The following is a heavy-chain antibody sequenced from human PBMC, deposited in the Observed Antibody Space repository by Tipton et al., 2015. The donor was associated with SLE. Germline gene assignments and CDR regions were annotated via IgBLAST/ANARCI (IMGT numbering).Heavy chain of an antibody. V-gene: IGHV4-39*07. J-gene: IGHJ4*02. D-gene: IGHD6-13*01. CDR3: ARDARYSSRRDFDS. CDR2: MHHGGGT. Sequence: LRLSCTVSGGSISTGAYYWGWIRQPPGKGMEWIGSMHHGGGTFYSPSLKSRVTISLDTSMNQFSLKLSSVTAADTAVYYCARDARYSSRRDFDSWGQGTLVTVSS. CDR1: GGSISTGAYY.